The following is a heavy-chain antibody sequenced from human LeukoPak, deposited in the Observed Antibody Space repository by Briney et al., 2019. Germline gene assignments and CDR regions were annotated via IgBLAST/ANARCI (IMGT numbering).Heavy chain of an antibody. CDR3: AREKPALTYYYDSSGYYYFDY. CDR2: ISGSGGST. J-gene: IGHJ4*02. Sequence: GGSLRLSCAASGFTFSSYAMSWVRQAPGKGLEWVSAISGSGGSTYYADSVKGRFTISRDNSKNTLYLQMNSLRAEDTAVCYCAREKPALTYYYDSSGYYYFDYWGQGTLVTVSS. CDR1: GFTFSSYA. V-gene: IGHV3-23*01. D-gene: IGHD3-22*01.